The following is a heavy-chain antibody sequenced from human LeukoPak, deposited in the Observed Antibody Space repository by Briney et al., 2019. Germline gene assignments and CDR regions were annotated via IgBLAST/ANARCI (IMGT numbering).Heavy chain of an antibody. CDR2: IYNSGST. CDR3: ARARPDTAMAVDY. CDR1: GGSISTYY. D-gene: IGHD5-18*01. V-gene: IGHV4-59*01. J-gene: IGHJ4*02. Sequence: SETLSLTCTVSGGSISTYYWSWVRLPPGKGLEWVGYIYNSGSTKYNPSLKSRVTVSVDTSKNQLSLKLSSVTAADTAVYYCARARPDTAMAVDYWGQGTLVTVSS.